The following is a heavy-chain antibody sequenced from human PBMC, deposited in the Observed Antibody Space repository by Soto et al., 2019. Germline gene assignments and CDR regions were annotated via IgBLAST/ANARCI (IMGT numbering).Heavy chain of an antibody. D-gene: IGHD6-19*01. CDR3: AKSNNTGWFHFDS. Sequence: SLRLSCAASGFTFDDYGMHWVRQGPGKGLEWVSGISWNSGSIGCAEFVKGRFTISRDNAKKSLYLQMNSLRAEDTALYFCAKSNNTGWFHFDSWGQGILVTVSS. CDR1: GFTFDDYG. J-gene: IGHJ4*02. CDR2: ISWNSGSI. V-gene: IGHV3-9*01.